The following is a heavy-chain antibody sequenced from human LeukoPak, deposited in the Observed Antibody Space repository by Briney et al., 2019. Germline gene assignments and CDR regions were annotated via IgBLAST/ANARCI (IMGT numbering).Heavy chain of an antibody. CDR2: IKEDGSEK. Sequence: GGSLRLSCATSGFTFSNAWMNWVRQAPGKGLEWVANIKEDGSEKYYVDSVKGRFTISRDNAKKSLYLQMNSLRVEDTAVYYCARESGGDYYLDYWGQGTLVTVSS. J-gene: IGHJ4*02. V-gene: IGHV3-7*01. CDR1: GFTFSNAW. CDR3: ARESGGDYYLDY. D-gene: IGHD4-17*01.